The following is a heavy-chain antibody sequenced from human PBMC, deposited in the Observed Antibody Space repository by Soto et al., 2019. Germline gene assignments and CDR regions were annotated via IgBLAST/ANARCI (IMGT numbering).Heavy chain of an antibody. Sequence: PGGSLRLSCAASGFTFSSYAMSWVRQAPGKGLEWVSAISGSGGSTYYADSVKGRFTISRDNSKNTLYLQMNSLRAEDTAVYYCAKDSPIVVVPAAMRNYYGMDVWGQGTTVTVSS. V-gene: IGHV3-23*01. J-gene: IGHJ6*02. CDR1: GFTFSSYA. CDR2: ISGSGGST. D-gene: IGHD2-2*01. CDR3: AKDSPIVVVPAAMRNYYGMDV.